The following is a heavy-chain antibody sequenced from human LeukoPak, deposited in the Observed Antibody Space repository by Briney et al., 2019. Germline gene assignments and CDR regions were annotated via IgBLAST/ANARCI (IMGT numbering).Heavy chain of an antibody. J-gene: IGHJ4*02. CDR1: GGSFSGYY. V-gene: IGHV4-34*01. CDR3: ARATWGNDY. CDR2: INHSGST. D-gene: IGHD3-16*01. Sequence: SETLSLTCAVYGGSFSGYYWSWIRQPPGKGLEWIGEINHSGSTNYNPSLKGRVTISVDTSKNQFSLKLSSVTAADTAVYYCARATWGNDYWGQGTLVTVSS.